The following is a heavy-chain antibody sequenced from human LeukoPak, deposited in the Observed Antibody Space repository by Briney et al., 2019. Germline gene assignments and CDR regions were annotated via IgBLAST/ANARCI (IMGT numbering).Heavy chain of an antibody. CDR1: GGSIRSSYYY. J-gene: IGHJ3*02. D-gene: IGHD4-23*01. CDR2: IYDSGST. Sequence: PSETLSLTCTVSGGSIRSSYYYWGWIRQPPGEGLEWIGSIYDSGSTYYNPSLKSRVTISVDTSKNQFSLKLSSVTAADTAVYYCARDPTFVGYGGNFSHDAFDIWGQGTMVTVSS. V-gene: IGHV4-39*02. CDR3: ARDPTFVGYGGNFSHDAFDI.